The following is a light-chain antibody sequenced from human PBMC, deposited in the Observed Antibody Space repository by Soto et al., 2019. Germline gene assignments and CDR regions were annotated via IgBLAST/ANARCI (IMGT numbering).Light chain of an antibody. CDR2: GAS. J-gene: IGKJ4*01. CDR3: KPYNDWPT. Sequence: EIVMTQSPATLSVSPRERVTLSCRASQSISSNLAWYQQKPGQAPRHLRYGASTRPTGIPARFTGRGSRTAFTLSLCSLQSEDCEVYYCKPYNDWPTFGRGTKVEIK. CDR1: QSISSN. V-gene: IGKV3-15*01.